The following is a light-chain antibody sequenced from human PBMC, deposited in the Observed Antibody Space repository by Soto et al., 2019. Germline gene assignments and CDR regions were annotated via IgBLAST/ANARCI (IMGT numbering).Light chain of an antibody. V-gene: IGKV1-12*01. CDR3: QQAYSFPLT. CDR1: QDIRSW. J-gene: IGKJ4*01. CDR2: AAS. Sequence: DIQMPQSPSSVSASVGDRVTITCRASQDIRSWLGWYQQKPGKAPKVLIYAASSLQSGVPSRFIRGGSGTDFTLTISSLQPEDFATYYCQQAYSFPLTIGGGTRVEIK.